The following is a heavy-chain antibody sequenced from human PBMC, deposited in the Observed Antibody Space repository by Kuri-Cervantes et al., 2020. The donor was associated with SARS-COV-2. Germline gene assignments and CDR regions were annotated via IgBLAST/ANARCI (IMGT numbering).Heavy chain of an antibody. CDR1: GFTLSSYW. J-gene: IGHJ4*02. V-gene: IGHV3-7*01. D-gene: IGHD1-1*01. CDR2: IKQDGSEK. Sequence: GGSLRLSCAASGFTLSSYWMSWVRQAPGKGLEWVANIKQDGSEKYYVDSVKGRFTISRDNAKNSLYLQMNSLRAEDTAVYYCARDSYNTFDYWGQGTLVTVSS. CDR3: ARDSYNTFDY.